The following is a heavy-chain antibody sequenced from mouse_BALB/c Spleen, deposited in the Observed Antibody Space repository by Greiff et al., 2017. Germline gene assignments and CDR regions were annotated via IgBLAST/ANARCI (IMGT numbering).Heavy chain of an antibody. CDR2: ISNGGGST. CDR1: GFTFSSYT. J-gene: IGHJ3*01. Sequence: DVMLVESGGGLVQPGGSLKLSCAASGFTFSSYTMSWVRQTPEKRLEWVAYISNGGGSTYYPDTVKGRFTISRDNAKNTLYLQMSSLKSEDTAMYYCARQGETGTPWFAYWGQGTLVTVSA. V-gene: IGHV5-12-2*01. CDR3: ARQGETGTPWFAY. D-gene: IGHD4-1*01.